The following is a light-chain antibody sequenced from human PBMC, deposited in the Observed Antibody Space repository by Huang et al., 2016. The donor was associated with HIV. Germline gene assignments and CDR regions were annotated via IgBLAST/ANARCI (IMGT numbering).Light chain of an antibody. V-gene: IGKV2-28*01. CDR3: MQALQTPRT. CDR2: LSS. CDR1: QSILHSNAYNY. J-gene: IGKJ5*01. Sequence: DIVMTQSPLSLHVTPGEPASISCRSSQSILHSNAYNYLDWYLQKPGQSPQLVIYLSSNRALGGPDRFSGSGSVTYFTLKISRVEAEDVGIYYCMQALQTPRTFGQGTRLETK.